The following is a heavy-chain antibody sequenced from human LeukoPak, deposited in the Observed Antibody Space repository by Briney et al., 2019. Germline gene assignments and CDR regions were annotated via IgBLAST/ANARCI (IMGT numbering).Heavy chain of an antibody. CDR1: GFTINTNY. CDR2: IYPGGVT. CDR3: AKGREWELLGGALDY. J-gene: IGHJ4*02. Sequence: PGGSLRLSCAASGFTINTNYMNWVRQAPERGLEWLSVIYPGGVTKYAESVKGRFTVSRDIAKNTLYLQMNSLRAEDTAVYYCAKGREWELLGGALDYWGQGTLVTVSS. V-gene: IGHV3-53*05. D-gene: IGHD1-26*01.